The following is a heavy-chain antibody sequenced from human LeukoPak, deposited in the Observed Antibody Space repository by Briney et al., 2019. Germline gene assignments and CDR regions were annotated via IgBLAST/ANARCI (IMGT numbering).Heavy chain of an antibody. CDR1: GFTFSSHA. Sequence: GGSLRLSCAASGFTFSSHAMSWVRQAPGKGLEWVSGISSNGGSTDYADSVKGRFTISRDNSKNTLYLQMNSLRAEDAAVYYCATRGYSSGLYQYYFDYWGQGTLVTVSS. J-gene: IGHJ4*02. CDR2: ISSNGGST. D-gene: IGHD6-19*01. CDR3: ATRGYSSGLYQYYFDY. V-gene: IGHV3-23*01.